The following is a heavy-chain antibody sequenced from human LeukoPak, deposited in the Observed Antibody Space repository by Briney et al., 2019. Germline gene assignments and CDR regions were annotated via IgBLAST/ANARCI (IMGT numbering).Heavy chain of an antibody. V-gene: IGHV4-34*01. Sequence: KPSETLSLTCAVYGGSLSGYYGSWIRQPPGKGLEGIGEMNHCGSTNYNPSLKSRVTISADTSKNQFSLKLSSMTAADTAVYYCARVPQYLMVRGKRNDAFDIWGQGTMVTVSS. CDR3: ARVPQYLMVRGKRNDAFDI. CDR2: MNHCGST. CDR1: GGSLSGYY. J-gene: IGHJ3*02. D-gene: IGHD3-10*01.